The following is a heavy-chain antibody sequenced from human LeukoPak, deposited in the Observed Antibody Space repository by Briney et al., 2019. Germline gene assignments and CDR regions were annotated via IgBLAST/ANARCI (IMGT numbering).Heavy chain of an antibody. CDR3: ARLPSSGYYFLND. V-gene: IGHV4-30-4*08. CDR2: IYYSGGT. Sequence: ESSETLSLTCTVSGGSISSGDYYWSWIRQPRGKGLEEIGYIYYSGGTYYTPSPKSRVTISVDTSKNQSSLQLSAVTAADTAVYYCARLPSSGYYFLNDWGQGTLVTVSS. CDR1: GGSISSGDYY. D-gene: IGHD3-22*01. J-gene: IGHJ4*02.